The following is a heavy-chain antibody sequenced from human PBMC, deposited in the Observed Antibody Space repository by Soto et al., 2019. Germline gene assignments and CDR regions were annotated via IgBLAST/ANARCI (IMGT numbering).Heavy chain of an antibody. CDR1: GCSISSGDYY. J-gene: IGHJ5*02. CDR2: IYYSGST. D-gene: IGHD2-15*01. CDR3: ARGCSGGSCYLHSLPPFDP. V-gene: IGHV4-30-4*01. Sequence: SETLSLTCTVSGCSISSGDYYWSWIRQPPGKGLEWIGYIYYSGSTYYNPSLKSRVTISVDTSKNQFSLKLSSVTAADTAVYYCARGCSGGSCYLHSLPPFDPWGQGTLVTVSS.